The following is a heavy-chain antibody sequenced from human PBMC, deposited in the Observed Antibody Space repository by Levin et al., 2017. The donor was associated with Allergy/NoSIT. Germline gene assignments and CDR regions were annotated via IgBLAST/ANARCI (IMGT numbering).Heavy chain of an antibody. CDR3: ARHTPDYYDSSGYPDY. CDR2: IYYSGST. CDR1: GGSISSSSYY. Sequence: SQTLSLTCTVSGGSISSSSYYWGWIRQPPGKGLEWIGSIYYSGSTYYNPSLKSRVTISVDTSKNQFSLKLSSVTAADTAVYYCARHTPDYYDSSGYPDYWGQGTLVTVSS. D-gene: IGHD3-22*01. V-gene: IGHV4-39*01. J-gene: IGHJ4*02.